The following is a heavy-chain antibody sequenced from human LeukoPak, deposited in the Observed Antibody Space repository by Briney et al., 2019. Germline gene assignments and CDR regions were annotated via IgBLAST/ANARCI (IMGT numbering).Heavy chain of an antibody. D-gene: IGHD1-26*01. CDR2: VYHSGST. Sequence: PSGTLSLTCAVSGGSISSSNWWSWVRQPPGKGLEWIGEVYHSGSTNYNPSLKSRVTISVDKSKNQFSLKLSSVTAADTALYYCAREGGSDGNWFDPWGQGTLVTVSS. J-gene: IGHJ5*02. CDR3: AREGGSDGNWFDP. CDR1: GGSISSSNW. V-gene: IGHV4-4*02.